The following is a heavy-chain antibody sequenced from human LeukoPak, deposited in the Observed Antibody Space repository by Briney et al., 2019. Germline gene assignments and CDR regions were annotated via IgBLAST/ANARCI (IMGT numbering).Heavy chain of an antibody. J-gene: IGHJ4*02. CDR2: IYYSGST. CDR3: AGGIAAIDALDY. CDR1: GGSISSSSYY. V-gene: IGHV4-39*01. D-gene: IGHD6-13*01. Sequence: PSETLSLTCTVSGGSISSSSYYWGWIRPPPRKGLEWIGSIYYSGSTYYNPSLKSRVTISVDTSKNQFSLKLSSVTAADTAVYYCAGGIAAIDALDYWGQGTLVTVSS.